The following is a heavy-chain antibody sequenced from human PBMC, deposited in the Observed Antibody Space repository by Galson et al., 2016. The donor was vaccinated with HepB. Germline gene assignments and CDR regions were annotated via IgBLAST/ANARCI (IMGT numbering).Heavy chain of an antibody. CDR2: ISYDGSNK. D-gene: IGHD3-9*01. V-gene: IGHV3-30-3*01. CDR1: GFTFSSYA. Sequence: SLRLSCAASGFTFSSYAMHWVRQAPGKGLEWVAVISYDGSNKYYADSVKGRFTISRDNSKNALYLQMHSLRAEDAAVYYCARDRRRYFNWFVLWGQGTLVTVSS. CDR3: ARDRRRYFNWFVL. J-gene: IGHJ5*01.